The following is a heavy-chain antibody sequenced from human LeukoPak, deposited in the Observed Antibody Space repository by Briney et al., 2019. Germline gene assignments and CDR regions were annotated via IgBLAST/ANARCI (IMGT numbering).Heavy chain of an antibody. J-gene: IGHJ6*03. CDR3: VRGFTSMFTYYYYMDV. D-gene: IGHD5-18*01. CDR1: GFTFSEYY. V-gene: IGHV3-11*04. CDR2: ISHSGSTK. Sequence: GGSLRLSCVASGFTFSEYYMNWVRQAPGKRLEWLSFISHSGSTKYYADSVKGRFTISRDNARNSLDLQMNSLRAEDTAVYFCVRGFTSMFTYYYYMDVWGKGTTVTVSS.